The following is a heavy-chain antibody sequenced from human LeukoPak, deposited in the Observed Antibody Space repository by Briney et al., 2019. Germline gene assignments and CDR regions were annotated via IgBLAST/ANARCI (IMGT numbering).Heavy chain of an antibody. Sequence: ASVKVSCKASRYTFTESYLHWLRRAPGQGLEWMRSPQKFQGRVTMTSEMSISTAYMELSRLTSDDTAIYYCARGHYQEIWGNWLDPWGQGTLVTVSS. CDR3: ARGHYQEIWGNWLDP. V-gene: IGHV1-2*02. CDR1: RYTFTESY. D-gene: IGHD7-27*01. J-gene: IGHJ5*02.